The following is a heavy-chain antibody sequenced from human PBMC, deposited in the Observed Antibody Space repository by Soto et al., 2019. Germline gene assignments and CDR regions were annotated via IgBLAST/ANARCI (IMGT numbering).Heavy chain of an antibody. CDR1: GFTFSSYS. CDR3: TTESIQLLWFVESYGMDV. D-gene: IGHD3-10*01. J-gene: IGHJ6*02. Sequence: GGSLRLSCAASGFTFSSYSMNWVRQAPGKGLEWVGRIKSKTDGGTTDYAAPVKGRFTISRDDSKNTLYLQMNSLKTEDTAVYYCTTESIQLLWFVESYGMDVWGQGTTVTVSS. V-gene: IGHV3-15*07. CDR2: IKSKTDGGTT.